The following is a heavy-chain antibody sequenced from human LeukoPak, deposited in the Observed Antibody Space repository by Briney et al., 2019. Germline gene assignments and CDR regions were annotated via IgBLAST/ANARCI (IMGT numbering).Heavy chain of an antibody. CDR1: GFRFDDYG. CDR3: ARHRVNSGSYLPLDY. Sequence: GGSLRLSCAASGFRFDDYGMSWVRQVPGKGLEWVCDINWSGGSIIYADSVKGRFTISRDNARNSLYLQMNSLRDADTALYYCARHRVNSGSYLPLDYWGQGILVTVSS. D-gene: IGHD1-26*01. V-gene: IGHV3-20*04. J-gene: IGHJ4*02. CDR2: INWSGGSI.